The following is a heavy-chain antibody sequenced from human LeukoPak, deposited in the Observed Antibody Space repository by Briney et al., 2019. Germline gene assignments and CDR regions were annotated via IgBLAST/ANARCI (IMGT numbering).Heavy chain of an antibody. J-gene: IGHJ5*02. CDR2: INPNSGGT. CDR1: GYTFTGYY. V-gene: IGHV1-2*02. Sequence: GPSVKVSCKASGYTFTGYYMHWVRQAPGQGLEWMGWINPNSGGTDYAQKFQGRVTMTRDTSISTAYMEVSRLRSDDTAVYYCARDYYDSSGYSRFDPWGQGTLVTVSS. D-gene: IGHD3-22*01. CDR3: ARDYYDSSGYSRFDP.